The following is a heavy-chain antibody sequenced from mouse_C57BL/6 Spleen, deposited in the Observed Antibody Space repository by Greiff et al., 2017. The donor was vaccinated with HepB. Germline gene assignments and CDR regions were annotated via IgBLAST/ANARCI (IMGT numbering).Heavy chain of an antibody. CDR3: KSSSTAYMQLSSLTSEDSAVYYCARSPYDYDVAY. CDR1: GYTFTSYW. Sequence: QVQLQQPGAELVKPGASVKVSCKASGYTFTSYWMHWVKQRPGQGLEWIGRIHPSDRDTNYNQKFKGKATLTVDKSSSTAYMQLSSLTSEDSAVYYYKSSSTAYMQLSSLTSEDSAVYYCARSPYDYDVAYWGQGTLVTVSA. J-gene: IGHJ3*01. V-gene: IGHV1-74*01. CDR2: IHPSDRDT. D-gene: IGHD2-4*01.